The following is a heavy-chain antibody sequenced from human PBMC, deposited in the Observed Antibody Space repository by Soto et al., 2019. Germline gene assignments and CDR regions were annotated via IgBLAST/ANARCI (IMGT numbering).Heavy chain of an antibody. CDR1: GFTFSSYG. CDR2: ISYDGSNK. Sequence: QVQLVESGGGVVQPGRSLRLSCAASGFTFSSYGMHWVRQAPGKGLEWVAAISYDGSNKYYADSVKGRFTISRDNSKHTLDLQMRCLRAEDTAVYYCAKLANAYYDFWSGSYFDYWGQGTLVTVSS. CDR3: AKLANAYYDFWSGSYFDY. J-gene: IGHJ4*02. D-gene: IGHD3-3*01. V-gene: IGHV3-30*18.